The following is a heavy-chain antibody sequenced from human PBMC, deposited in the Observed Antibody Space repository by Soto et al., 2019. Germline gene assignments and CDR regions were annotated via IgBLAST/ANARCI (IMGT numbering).Heavy chain of an antibody. D-gene: IGHD6-25*01. V-gene: IGHV3-21*01. CDR2: ISSSSSYI. Sequence: GGTLRLSCAASGFTFSSYSMNWVRQAQGKGLEWVSSISSSSSYIYYADSVEGRFTISRDNAKNSLYQQMNSLRAEHTAVNDVAKGPQRRYYYGMHVWGQGTTVTVSS. CDR3: AKGPQRRYYYGMHV. CDR1: GFTFSSYS. J-gene: IGHJ6*02.